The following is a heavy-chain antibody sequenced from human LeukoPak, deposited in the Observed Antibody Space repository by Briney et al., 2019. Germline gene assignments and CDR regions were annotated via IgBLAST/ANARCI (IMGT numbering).Heavy chain of an antibody. CDR2: IYYSGST. D-gene: IGHD3-22*01. CDR3: ARDRVYYDSSGYDY. Sequence: SETLSLTCTVSGGSISSYYWSWIRQPPGKRLEWIGYIYYSGSTNYNPSLKSRVTISVDTSKNQFSLKLSSVTAADTAVYYCARDRVYYDSSGYDYWGQGTLVTVSS. CDR1: GGSISSYY. V-gene: IGHV4-59*01. J-gene: IGHJ4*02.